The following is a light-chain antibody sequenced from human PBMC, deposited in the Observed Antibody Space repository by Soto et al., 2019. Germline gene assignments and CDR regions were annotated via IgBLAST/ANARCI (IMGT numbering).Light chain of an antibody. CDR3: SSYSISTAYL. J-gene: IGLJ1*01. Sequence: QSALTQPASVSGSPGQSITISCTGTSSDVGSHNFVSWYQQRPGKAPKLMIFEVTKRPSGVSSRFSASKSGNTASLTISGLQAEDEADYFCSSYSISTAYLFGTGTKLTVL. CDR2: EVT. V-gene: IGLV2-14*02. CDR1: SSDVGSHNF.